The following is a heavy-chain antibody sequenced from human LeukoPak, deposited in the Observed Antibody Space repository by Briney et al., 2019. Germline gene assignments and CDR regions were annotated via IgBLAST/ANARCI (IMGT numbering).Heavy chain of an antibody. CDR2: IKRKTEGGTT. D-gene: IGHD3-10*01. CDR1: GFTFTNAW. CDR3: TTGGVDP. J-gene: IGHJ5*02. V-gene: IGHV3-15*01. Sequence: GGSLRLSCAASGFTFTNAWMSWVRQAPGKGLEWVGRIKRKTEGGTTDYAAPVKGRFTISRDDSENTLYLQMNSLKFEDTAVYYCTTGGVDPWGQGTLVTVSS.